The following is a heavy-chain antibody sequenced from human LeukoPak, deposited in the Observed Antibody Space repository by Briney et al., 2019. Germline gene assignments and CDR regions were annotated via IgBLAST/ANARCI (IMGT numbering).Heavy chain of an antibody. Sequence: PGGSLRLSCAASGFTFSSYGMNWVRQAPGKGLEWVAVIWYDGSNEYYVDSVKGRFTISRDNAKNSLYLQMNSLRAEDTAVYYCARSVAGLDYWGQGNLVTVSS. J-gene: IGHJ4*02. D-gene: IGHD6-19*01. CDR3: ARSVAGLDY. CDR2: IWYDGSNE. V-gene: IGHV3-33*01. CDR1: GFTFSSYG.